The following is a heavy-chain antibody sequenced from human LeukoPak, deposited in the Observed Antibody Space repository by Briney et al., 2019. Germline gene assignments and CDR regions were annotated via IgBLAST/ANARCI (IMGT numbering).Heavy chain of an antibody. D-gene: IGHD3-9*01. CDR2: ISSSSGST. Sequence: GGSLRLSCAASGFTFSSYAMSWVRQAPGKGLEWVSAISSSSGSTYYADSVKGRFTISRDNSKNTLYLQMNSLRAEDTAVYYCAKTDVDYDILTVSYFDYWGQGTLVTVSS. CDR1: GFTFSSYA. J-gene: IGHJ4*02. CDR3: AKTDVDYDILTVSYFDY. V-gene: IGHV3-23*01.